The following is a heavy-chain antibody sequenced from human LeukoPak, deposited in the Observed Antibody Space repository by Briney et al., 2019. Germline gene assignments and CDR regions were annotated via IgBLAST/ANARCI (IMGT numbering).Heavy chain of an antibody. Sequence: GGSLRLSCADSEFTFRTFAMSWVRQAPGKGLEWVSTIDHSAGSTYYADSVKGRFTISRDNSKNTLYLQMNSLRAEDTAVYYSAKATMVTTLVDWFDPWGQGTLVTVSS. CDR3: AKATMVTTLVDWFDP. D-gene: IGHD4-17*01. J-gene: IGHJ5*02. CDR2: IDHSAGST. V-gene: IGHV3-23*01. CDR1: EFTFRTFA.